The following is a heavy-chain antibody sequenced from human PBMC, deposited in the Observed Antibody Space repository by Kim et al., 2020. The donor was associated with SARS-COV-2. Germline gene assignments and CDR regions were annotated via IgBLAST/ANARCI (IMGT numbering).Heavy chain of an antibody. J-gene: IGHJ3*02. D-gene: IGHD4-17*01. CDR2: IYYSGST. CDR3: ARFKPPTTVVTPFAFDI. V-gene: IGHV4-59*01. Sequence: SETLSLTCTVSGGSISSYYWSWIRQPPGKGLEWIGYIYYSGSTNYNLSLKSRVTISVDTSKNQFSLKLSSVTAADTAVYYCARFKPPTTVVTPFAFDIWGQGTMVTVSS. CDR1: GGSISSYY.